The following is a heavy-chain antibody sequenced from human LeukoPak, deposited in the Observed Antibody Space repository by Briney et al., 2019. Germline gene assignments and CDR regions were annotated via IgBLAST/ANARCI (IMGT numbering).Heavy chain of an antibody. CDR1: GGSFSGYY. V-gene: IGHV4-34*01. Sequence: SSETLSLTCAVYGGSFSGYYWSWIRQPPGKGLEWIGEINHSGSTNYNPSLKSRVTISVDTSKNQFSLKLSSVTAADTAVYYCARQVVVPAAIQYYYYGMDVWGQGTTVTVSS. CDR3: ARQVVVPAAIQYYYYGMDV. CDR2: INHSGST. J-gene: IGHJ6*02. D-gene: IGHD2-2*01.